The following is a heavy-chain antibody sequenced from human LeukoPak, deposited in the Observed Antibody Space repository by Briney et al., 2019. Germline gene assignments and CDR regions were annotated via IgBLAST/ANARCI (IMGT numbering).Heavy chain of an antibody. Sequence: SVKVSCKASGGTFSSHAISWVRQAPGQGLEWMGGIIPIFGTANYEQMFQGRVKNTADESTSTAYMEMSSLRSEHTAVYYCARDRRYSGYDPLTYYYYMDVWGKGTTVTISS. CDR1: GGTFSSHA. J-gene: IGHJ6*03. CDR2: IIPIFGTA. V-gene: IGHV1-69*13. D-gene: IGHD5-12*01. CDR3: ARDRRYSGYDPLTYYYYMDV.